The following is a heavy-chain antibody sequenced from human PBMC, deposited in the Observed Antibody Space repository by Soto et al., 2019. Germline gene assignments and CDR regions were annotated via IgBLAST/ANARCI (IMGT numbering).Heavy chain of an antibody. D-gene: IGHD1-1*01. Sequence: QVQLQQWGAGLLKPSETLSLTCAVYGGSFSGYYWSWIRQPPGKGLEWIGEINHSGSTNYNPSLKSRVTISVDTSKNQFSLKLSSVTAADTAVYYCARPLFPTGTPYSDWGQGTLVTVSS. V-gene: IGHV4-34*01. J-gene: IGHJ4*02. CDR2: INHSGST. CDR1: GGSFSGYY. CDR3: ARPLFPTGTPYSD.